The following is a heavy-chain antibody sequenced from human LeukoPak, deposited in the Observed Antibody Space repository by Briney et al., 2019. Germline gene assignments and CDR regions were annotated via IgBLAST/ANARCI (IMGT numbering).Heavy chain of an antibody. V-gene: IGHV4-34*01. CDR2: INHSGST. D-gene: IGHD3-3*01. CDR1: GGSFSGYY. CDR3: ARAPRQILRFLEWSYYYYYGMDV. J-gene: IGHJ6*02. Sequence: SETLSLTCAVYGGSFSGYYWSWIRQPPGKGLEWIGEINHSGSTNYNPSLKSRVTISVDTSKNQFSLKLSSVTAADTAVYYCARAPRQILRFLEWSYYYYYGMDVWGQGTTVTVSS.